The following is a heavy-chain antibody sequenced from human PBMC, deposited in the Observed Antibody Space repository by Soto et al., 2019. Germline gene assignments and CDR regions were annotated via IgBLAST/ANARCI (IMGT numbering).Heavy chain of an antibody. J-gene: IGHJ5*02. CDR1: GGSISSGDYY. D-gene: IGHD3-22*01. Sequence: SETLSLTCTVSGGSISSGDYYWSWIRQHPGKGLEWIGTIYFSGTTYYNPSLKSRVTISVDTSKNQFSLNLSSVTAADTAVYYCARRDRSGFSYWLDTWGQGTLVTVSS. V-gene: IGHV4-31*03. CDR2: IYFSGTT. CDR3: ARRDRSGFSYWLDT.